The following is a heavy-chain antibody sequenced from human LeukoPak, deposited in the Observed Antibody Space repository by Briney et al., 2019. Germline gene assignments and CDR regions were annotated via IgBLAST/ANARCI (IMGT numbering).Heavy chain of an antibody. Sequence: GGSLRPSCAASGFTFSSYAMSWVRQAPGKGLEWVSAISGSGGSTYYADSVKGRFTISRDNSKNTLYLQMNSLRAEDTAVYYCAKDIVITMIVVVDYWGQGTLVTVSS. CDR3: AKDIVITMIVVVDY. CDR1: GFTFSSYA. V-gene: IGHV3-23*01. CDR2: ISGSGGST. J-gene: IGHJ4*02. D-gene: IGHD3-22*01.